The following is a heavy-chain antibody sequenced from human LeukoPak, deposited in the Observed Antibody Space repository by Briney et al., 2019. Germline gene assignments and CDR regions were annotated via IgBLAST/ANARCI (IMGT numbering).Heavy chain of an antibody. CDR3: AAHPRYSSSSPYYFDY. J-gene: IGHJ4*02. Sequence: GTSVKVSCKASGFTFTSSAVQWVRQARGQRLEWIGWIVVGSGNTNYAQKFQERVTITRDMSTSTAYMELSSLRSEDTAVYYCAAHPRYSSSSPYYFDYWGQGTLVTVPS. CDR2: IVVGSGNT. V-gene: IGHV1-58*01. CDR1: GFTFTSSA. D-gene: IGHD6-6*01.